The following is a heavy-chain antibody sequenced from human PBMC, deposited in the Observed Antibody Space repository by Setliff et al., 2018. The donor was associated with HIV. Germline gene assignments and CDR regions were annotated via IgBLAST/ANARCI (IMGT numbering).Heavy chain of an antibody. Sequence: SETLSLTCSVSGGSISSNSYFWGWIRQPPGRGLEWIGTIYYSGNTTYNPSLKSRVTISVDTSKNQFSLKLSSVTAADTAVYYCARVGDFYDSSGYYSVLDAFDIWGRGTMVTVSS. D-gene: IGHD3-22*01. CDR2: IYYSGNT. CDR3: ARVGDFYDSSGYYSVLDAFDI. CDR1: GGSISSNSYF. V-gene: IGHV4-39*07. J-gene: IGHJ3*02.